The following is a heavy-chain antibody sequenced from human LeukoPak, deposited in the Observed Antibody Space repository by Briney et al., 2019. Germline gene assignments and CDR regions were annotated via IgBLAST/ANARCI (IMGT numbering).Heavy chain of an antibody. CDR2: MNPNSGNT. CDR1: GYTFTGYY. D-gene: IGHD5-12*01. V-gene: IGHV1-8*02. CDR3: ARGATKNYYYYYMDV. J-gene: IGHJ6*03. Sequence: ASVKVSCKASGYTFTGYYMHWVRQAPGQGLEWMGWMNPNSGNTGYAQKFQGRVTMTRNTSISTAYMELSSLRSEDTAVYYCARGATKNYYYYYMDVWGKGTTVTVSS.